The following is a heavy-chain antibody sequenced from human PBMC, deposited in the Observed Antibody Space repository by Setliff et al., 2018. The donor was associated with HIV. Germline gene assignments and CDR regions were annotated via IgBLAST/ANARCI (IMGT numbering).Heavy chain of an antibody. J-gene: IGHJ5*02. CDR1: GYTFTSYG. CDR3: AGGVTMVGGVNACGP. D-gene: IGHD3-10*01. Sequence: ASVKVSCKASGYTFTSYGIRWVRQAPGQGLEWMGWISAYNGNTNYAQKLQGRVTMTTDTSTSTAYMGLRRLRSDDTAVYYCAGGVTMVGGVNACGPWGQGTLVTV. CDR2: ISAYNGNT. V-gene: IGHV1-18*01.